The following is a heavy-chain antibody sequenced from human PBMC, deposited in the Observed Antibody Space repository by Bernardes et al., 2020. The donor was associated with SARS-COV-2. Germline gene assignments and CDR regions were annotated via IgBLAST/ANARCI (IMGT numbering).Heavy chain of an antibody. CDR2: IYHSGST. V-gene: IGHV4-39*01. J-gene: IGHJ4*02. Sequence: TLRLTCTVSGGSIRSSSFYWGWIRQPPGKGLEWIGSIYHSGSTSYNPSLNSRVTISVDTSKSHFSLKLSSVTAADTAVYYCARQDYGSGSYLGYWGQGTLVTVSS. D-gene: IGHD3-10*01. CDR3: ARQDYGSGSYLGY. CDR1: GGSIRSSSFY.